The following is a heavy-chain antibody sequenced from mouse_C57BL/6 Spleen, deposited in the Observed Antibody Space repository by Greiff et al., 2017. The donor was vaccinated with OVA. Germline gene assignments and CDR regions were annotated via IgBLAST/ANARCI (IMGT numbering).Heavy chain of an antibody. J-gene: IGHJ2*01. Sequence: QVQLKQPGAELVKPGASVKMSCKASGYTFTSYWITWVKQRPGQGLEWIGDIYPGSGSTNYNEKFKSKATLTVDTSSSTAYMQLSSLTSEDSAVYYCATDYDYDVCYCDYWGQGTTLTVSS. CDR2: IYPGSGST. CDR1: GYTFTSYW. D-gene: IGHD2-4*01. V-gene: IGHV1-55*01. CDR3: ATDYDYDVCYCDY.